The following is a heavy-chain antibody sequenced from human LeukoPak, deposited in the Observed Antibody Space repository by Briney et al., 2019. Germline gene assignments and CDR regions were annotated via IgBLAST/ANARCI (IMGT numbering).Heavy chain of an antibody. J-gene: IGHJ6*02. D-gene: IGHD3-9*01. CDR2: MNPNSGNT. Sequence: EASVKVSCKASGYTFTSYDINWARQATGQGLEWMGWMNPNSGNTGYAHKFQGRVTLTRNTSISTAYMELRSLRSDDTAVYYGARDRWYDILTGYSGGYGMDVWGQGTTVTVFS. CDR3: ARDRWYDILTGYSGGYGMDV. V-gene: IGHV1-8*01. CDR1: GYTFTSYD.